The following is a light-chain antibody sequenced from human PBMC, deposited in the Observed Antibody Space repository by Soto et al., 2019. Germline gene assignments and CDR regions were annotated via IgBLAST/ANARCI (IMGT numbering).Light chain of an antibody. CDR2: DVS. V-gene: IGLV2-14*01. CDR1: SRDVGGYTY. Sequence: SPPSPLSGAPGQSITHSPAWNSRDVGGYTYVSWYQQHPGKAPKLMIYDVSNRPSGVSNRFSGSKSGNTASLTISGLQAEDEADYYCTSYTSSSTPYVFGGGTKVTVL. CDR3: TSYTSSSTPYV. J-gene: IGLJ1*01.